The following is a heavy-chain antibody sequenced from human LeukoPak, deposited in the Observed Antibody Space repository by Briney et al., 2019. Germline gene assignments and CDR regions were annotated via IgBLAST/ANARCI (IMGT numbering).Heavy chain of an antibody. J-gene: IGHJ4*02. Sequence: SETLSLTCTVSGDSMSSYYWSWIRQPPGKGLEWIAYISYSGRTNYNPSLKSRVTISVDTSKNQFSLKLSSVTAADTAVYYCARTLDDGTLDYWGQGTLVTVSS. CDR3: ARTLDDGTLDY. CDR2: ISYSGRT. V-gene: IGHV4-59*01. CDR1: GDSMSSYY. D-gene: IGHD1-1*01.